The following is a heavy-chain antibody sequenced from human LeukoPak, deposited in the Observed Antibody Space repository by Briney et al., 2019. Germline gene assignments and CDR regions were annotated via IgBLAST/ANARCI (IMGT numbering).Heavy chain of an antibody. CDR1: GGSFSGYY. V-gene: IGHV4-34*01. Sequence: SSETLSLTCAVYGGSFSGYYWSWIRQPPGKGLEWIGEINHSGSTYYNPSLKSRVTISVDTSKNQFSLKLSSVTAADTAVYYCARVQISSWLVRGGTFEYWGQGTLVTVSS. D-gene: IGHD6-19*01. J-gene: IGHJ4*02. CDR2: INHSGST. CDR3: ARVQISSWLVRGGTFEY.